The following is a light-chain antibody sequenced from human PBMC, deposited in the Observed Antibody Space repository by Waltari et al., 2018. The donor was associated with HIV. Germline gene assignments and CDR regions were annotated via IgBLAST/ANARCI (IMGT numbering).Light chain of an antibody. CDR3: CSYAGTYTYVL. CDR2: EVI. V-gene: IGLV2-11*01. CDR1: SSDVGGYDS. Sequence: QSALTQPRSVSGSPGQSVTISCTGTSSDVGGYDSVSWYLQHPGKVPKLIIYEVIKRPSGVPDRFSGSKSGNTDSLTISGLQTEDEADYFCCSYAGTYTYVLFGGGTKLTVL. J-gene: IGLJ3*02.